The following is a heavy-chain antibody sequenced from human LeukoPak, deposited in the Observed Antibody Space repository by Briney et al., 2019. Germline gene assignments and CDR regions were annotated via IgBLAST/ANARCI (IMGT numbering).Heavy chain of an antibody. D-gene: IGHD3-3*02. CDR2: IRSKANSYAT. Sequence: GGSLRLSCAASGFTFSGSAMHWVRQASGKGLEWVGRIRSKANSYATAYAASVKGRFTISRDDSKNTAYLQMNSLRAEDTAVYYCARDAHIWSGYYPYYYYMDVWGKGTTVTVSS. CDR1: GFTFSGSA. CDR3: ARDAHIWSGYYPYYYYMDV. V-gene: IGHV3-73*01. J-gene: IGHJ6*03.